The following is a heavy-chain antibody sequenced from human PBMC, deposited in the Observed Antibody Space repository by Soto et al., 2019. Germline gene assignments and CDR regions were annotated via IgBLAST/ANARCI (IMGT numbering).Heavy chain of an antibody. D-gene: IGHD3-3*01. Sequence: PGGSLRLSCAASGFTFSSYSMNWVRQAPGKGLEWVSSISSSSSYIYYADSVKGRFTISRDNAKNSLYLQMNSLRAEDTAVYYCARSPTGYYDFWSGYYLAAFFDYWGQGTLVTVSS. J-gene: IGHJ4*02. CDR1: GFTFSSYS. CDR2: ISSSSSYI. CDR3: ARSPTGYYDFWSGYYLAAFFDY. V-gene: IGHV3-21*01.